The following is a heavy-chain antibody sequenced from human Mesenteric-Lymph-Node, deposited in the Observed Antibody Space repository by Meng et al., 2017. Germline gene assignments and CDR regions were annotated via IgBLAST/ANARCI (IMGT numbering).Heavy chain of an antibody. CDR1: GGSISSGDSY. CDR2: IYYSGST. CDR3: ARGPTTYFDY. D-gene: IGHD4-17*01. V-gene: IGHV4-30-4*01. Sequence: QVPLQESGPGLVKPSQTLPLTCTVSGGSISSGDSYWSWIRQPPGKGLEWIGYIYYSGSTYYNPSLRSRITISVDTSKNQFSLRLRSVTAADTAVYYCARGPTTYFDYWGQGTLVTVSS. J-gene: IGHJ4*02.